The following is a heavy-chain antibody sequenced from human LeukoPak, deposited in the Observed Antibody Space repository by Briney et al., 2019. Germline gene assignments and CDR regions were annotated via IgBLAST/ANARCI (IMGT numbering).Heavy chain of an antibody. D-gene: IGHD1-26*01. V-gene: IGHV3-33*06. CDR2: IWYDGSNK. J-gene: IGHJ4*02. CDR3: AKEVGTFTLDY. Sequence: GGSLRLSCAASGFTFSSYGMHWVRQAPGKGLEWVAVIWYDGSNKYCADSVKGRFTISRDNSKNTLYLQVNSLRAEDTAVYSCAKEVGTFTLDYWGQGTLVTVSS. CDR1: GFTFSSYG.